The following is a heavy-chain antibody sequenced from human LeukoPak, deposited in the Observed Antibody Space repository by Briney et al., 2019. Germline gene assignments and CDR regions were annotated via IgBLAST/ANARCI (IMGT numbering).Heavy chain of an antibody. D-gene: IGHD1-1*01. CDR3: AREMNDDGNFDY. CDR1: GFTFSNYW. CDR2: IYYSGST. Sequence: GSLRLSCAASGFTFSNYWMHWVRQAPGKGLEWIGYIYYSGSTNYNPSLKSRVTISVDTSKNQFSLKLSSVTAADTAVYYCAREMNDDGNFDYWGQGTLVTVSS. J-gene: IGHJ4*02. V-gene: IGHV4-59*01.